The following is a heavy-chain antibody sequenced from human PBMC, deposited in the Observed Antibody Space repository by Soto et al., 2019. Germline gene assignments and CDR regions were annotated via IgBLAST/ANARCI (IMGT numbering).Heavy chain of an antibody. V-gene: IGHV4-34*01. CDR1: GESFNGYY. CDR3: AGLQVAGLPGEAGYFEY. CDR2: IHHSGST. J-gene: IGHJ4*02. D-gene: IGHD6-19*01. Sequence: SETLSLTCTAYGESFNGYYWSWIRQPPGKGLEWIGEIHHSGSTNYNPSLKSRVTFSIDTSKRQFSLKVNSVNVADTAVYYCAGLQVAGLPGEAGYFEYGGQGALVTVSS.